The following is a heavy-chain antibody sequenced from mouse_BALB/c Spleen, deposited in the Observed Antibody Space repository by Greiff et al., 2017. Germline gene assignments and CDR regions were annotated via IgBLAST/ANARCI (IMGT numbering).Heavy chain of an antibody. J-gene: IGHJ2*01. CDR2: ISYSGST. CDR3: ARRAREDFDY. Sequence: EVKLMESGPGLVKPSQSLSLTCTVTGYSITSDYAWNWIRQFPGNKLEWMGYISYSGSTSYNPSLKSRISITRDTSKNQFFLQLNSVTTEDTATYYCARRAREDFDYWGQGTTLTVSS. CDR1: GYSITSDYA. V-gene: IGHV3-2*02.